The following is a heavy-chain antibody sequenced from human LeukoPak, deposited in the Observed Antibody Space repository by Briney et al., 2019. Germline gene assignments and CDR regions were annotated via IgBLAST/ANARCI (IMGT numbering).Heavy chain of an antibody. CDR1: GYTFTGYY. J-gene: IGHJ4*02. V-gene: IGHV1-18*04. D-gene: IGHD3-22*01. CDR3: ARDLTHRRNYDSSGYQIVPAF. CDR2: ISAYNGHT. Sequence: ASVKVSCKASGYTFTGYYMHWVRQAPGQGLEWMGWISAYNGHTNYAQNFQGRVTMTRDTFTSTVYMELRSLRSDDTAVYYCARDLTHRRNYDSSGYQIVPAFWGQGTLVTVSS.